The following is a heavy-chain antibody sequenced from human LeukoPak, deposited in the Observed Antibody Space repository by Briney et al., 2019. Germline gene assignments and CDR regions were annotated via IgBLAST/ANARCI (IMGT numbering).Heavy chain of an antibody. D-gene: IGHD3-22*01. CDR1: GGSISSSSYY. CDR2: IYHTGST. J-gene: IGHJ4*02. V-gene: IGHV4-39*01. Sequence: SETLSLTCTVSGGSISSSSYYWVWIRPPPGQGLEWIGTIYHTGSTYYNPSLKSRVAISVDTSKSRLSLKLTSVTAADTAVYFCARHWGSTMTHLDYWGQGTLVTVSS. CDR3: ARHWGSTMTHLDY.